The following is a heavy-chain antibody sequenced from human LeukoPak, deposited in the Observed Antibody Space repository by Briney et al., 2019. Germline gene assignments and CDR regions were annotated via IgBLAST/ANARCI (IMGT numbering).Heavy chain of an antibody. D-gene: IGHD4-23*01. CDR3: ARIEDYGGNSVNY. J-gene: IGHJ4*02. Sequence: PSGTLSLTCTVSGGSISSYYWSWIRQPPGKGLEWIGYIYYSGSTNYNPSLKSRVTISVDTSKNQFSLKLSSVTAADTAVYYCARIEDYGGNSVNYWGQGTLVTVSS. V-gene: IGHV4-59*01. CDR2: IYYSGST. CDR1: GGSISSYY.